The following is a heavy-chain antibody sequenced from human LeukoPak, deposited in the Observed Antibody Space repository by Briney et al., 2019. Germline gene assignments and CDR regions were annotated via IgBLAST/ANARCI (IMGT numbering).Heavy chain of an antibody. J-gene: IGHJ6*03. CDR1: GGSISSYY. CDR3: ARGVRLNLLYYYYYMDV. D-gene: IGHD1-14*01. Sequence: SETLSLTCTVSGGSISSYYWSWIRQPPGKGLEWIGYIYYSGSTNYNPSLKSRVAISVDTSKNQFSLKLGSVTAADTAVYYCARGVRLNLLYYYYYMDVWGKGTTVTVSS. CDR2: IYYSGST. V-gene: IGHV4-59*01.